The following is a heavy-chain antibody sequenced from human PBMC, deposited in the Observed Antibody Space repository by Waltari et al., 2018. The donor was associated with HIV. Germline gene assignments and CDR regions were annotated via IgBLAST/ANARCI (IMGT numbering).Heavy chain of an antibody. CDR3: ARDSLRGIGADGNWFDP. CDR2: MSSSSSYI. Sequence: EVQLVESGGGLVKPGGSLRLSCAASGFTFSSYNMNWVRQAPGKGREWVSFMSSSSSYIYYADSVKGRFTISRDNAKNSLNLQMNSLRAEDTAVYYCARDSLRGIGADGNWFDPWGQGTLVTVSS. CDR1: GFTFSSYN. J-gene: IGHJ5*02. D-gene: IGHD6-13*01. V-gene: IGHV3-21*01.